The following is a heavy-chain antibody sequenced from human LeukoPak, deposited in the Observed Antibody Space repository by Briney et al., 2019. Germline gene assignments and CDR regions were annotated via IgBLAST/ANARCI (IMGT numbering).Heavy chain of an antibody. D-gene: IGHD3-3*01. CDR3: ARDPLEWLLLYYFDY. V-gene: IGHV3-30*01. CDR2: ISYDGSNK. CDR1: GFTFSSYA. J-gene: IGHJ4*02. Sequence: GRSLRLSCAASGFTFSSYAMHWVRQAPGKGLEWVAVISYDGSNKYYADSVKGRFTISRDNSKNTLYLQMNSLRAEDTAVYYRARDPLEWLLLYYFDYWGQGTLVTVSS.